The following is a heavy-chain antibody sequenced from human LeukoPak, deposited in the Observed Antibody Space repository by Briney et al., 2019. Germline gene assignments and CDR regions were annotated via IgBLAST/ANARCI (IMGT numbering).Heavy chain of an antibody. CDR3: AREVSGLDY. CDR1: GYSFTSYA. J-gene: IGHJ4*02. Sequence: ASVKVSCKASGYSFTSYALHWVRQAPGQRLEWMGWINAGNGNTEYSQRFLDRVIITRDTSASTAYIELSSLRSEDTAVYYCAREVSGLDYWGQGTLVTVSS. CDR2: INAGNGNT. V-gene: IGHV1-3*01. D-gene: IGHD6-25*01.